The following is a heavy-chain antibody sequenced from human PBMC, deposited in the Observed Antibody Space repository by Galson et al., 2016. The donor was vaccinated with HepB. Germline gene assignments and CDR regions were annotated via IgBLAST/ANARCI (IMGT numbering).Heavy chain of an antibody. CDR3: ARAYDFSSGGRVYHYPMDV. Sequence: SLRLSCAASGFIFSDYFMYWIRQAPGKGLEWVSCISSSGTTIYYADSVEGRFTISRDNANNSVYLQMDSLKAEDTAVYYCARAYDFSSGGRVYHYPMDVWGQGTPVAVS. V-gene: IGHV3-11*01. CDR2: ISSSGTTI. D-gene: IGHD3-3*01. CDR1: GFIFSDYF. J-gene: IGHJ6*02.